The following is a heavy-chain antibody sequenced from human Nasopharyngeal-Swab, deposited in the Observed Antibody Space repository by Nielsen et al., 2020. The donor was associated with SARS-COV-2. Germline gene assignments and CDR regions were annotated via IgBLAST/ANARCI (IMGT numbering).Heavy chain of an antibody. D-gene: IGHD6-13*01. J-gene: IGHJ6*03. Sequence: GESLKISCTASEFNFGSYWMSWVRQAPGKGLEWVAHIKHDGCEKYYVDSVEGRFTISRDDAKNSLYLQMNSLRAEDTAVYYCTRDGQQQLGDWYYYVDVWGNGTTVTVSS. V-gene: IGHV3-7*04. CDR2: IKHDGCEK. CDR1: EFNFGSYW. CDR3: TRDGQQQLGDWYYYVDV.